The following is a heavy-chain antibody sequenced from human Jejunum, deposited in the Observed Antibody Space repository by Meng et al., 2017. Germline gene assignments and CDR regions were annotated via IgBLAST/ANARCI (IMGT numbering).Heavy chain of an antibody. CDR3: ARADYVRYFDL. J-gene: IGHJ2*01. V-gene: IGHV4-4*02. Sequence: VQLPEPGPGLVKPSETLSLTCAGSGGSIESHNWWTWIRQPPGQGLEWIGEVYHSGSTHYNPSLQSRVTISIDNSKNRFSLSLNSVTAADTAIYYCARADYVRYFDLWGRGTLVTVSS. CDR1: GGSIESHNW. D-gene: IGHD3-10*02. CDR2: VYHSGST.